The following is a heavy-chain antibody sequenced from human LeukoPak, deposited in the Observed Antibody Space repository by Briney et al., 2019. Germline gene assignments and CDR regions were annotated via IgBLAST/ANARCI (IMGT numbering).Heavy chain of an antibody. CDR3: ARVLPYDYINRFDR. V-gene: IGHV3-48*01. CDR1: GFTFSTYS. CDR2: ISSITSTI. D-gene: IGHD4-11*01. J-gene: IGHJ5*02. Sequence: PGGSLRLSCAASGFTFSTYSMNCVRQAPGKGLEWVSYISSITSTINYAHSVKGRFTISRDNAKNSLYLQMNGLRAEDTAVYYCARVLPYDYINRFDRWGQGTLVTVSS.